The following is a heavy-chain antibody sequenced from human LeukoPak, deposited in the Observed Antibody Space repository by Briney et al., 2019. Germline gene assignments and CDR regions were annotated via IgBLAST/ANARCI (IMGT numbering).Heavy chain of an antibody. Sequence: SETLSLTCTVSGGSISSYYWSWIRQPPGKGMEWLGYIYYSGSPNYNPSLKSRVTISVHTSKKQFSLKLSSVTAADTAVYYCARSIAVAGIVSDYYYYGMDVWGQGTTVTVSS. CDR1: GGSISSYY. J-gene: IGHJ6*02. CDR2: IYYSGSP. D-gene: IGHD6-19*01. V-gene: IGHV4-59*08. CDR3: ARSIAVAGIVSDYYYYGMDV.